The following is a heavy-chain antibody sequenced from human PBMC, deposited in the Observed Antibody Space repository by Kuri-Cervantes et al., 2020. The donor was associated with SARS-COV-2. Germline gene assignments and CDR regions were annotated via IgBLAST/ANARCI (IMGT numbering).Heavy chain of an antibody. CDR2: ISHDGKNK. Sequence: GGSLRLSCAASGFNFSRTDMHWVRQAPGKGLEWVAVISHDGKNKKCIASGKGRFTISRDKSQNTLYLQMKSLRTEDTALYYCVRDRVGVHDSWGQGTLVTVSS. J-gene: IGHJ4*02. V-gene: IGHV3-30*03. CDR3: VRDRVGVHDS. D-gene: IGHD2-21*01. CDR1: GFNFSRTD.